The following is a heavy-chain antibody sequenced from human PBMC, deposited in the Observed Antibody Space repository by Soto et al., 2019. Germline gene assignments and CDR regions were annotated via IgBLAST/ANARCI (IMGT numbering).Heavy chain of an antibody. V-gene: IGHV4-34*01. CDR2: INHRGST. CDR1: GGSFSGYY. J-gene: IGHJ6*02. D-gene: IGHD6-25*01. CDR3: ARGSRVKIPAASGRDYYYHGLDV. Sequence: QVQLQQWGAGLLKPSETLSLTCAVYGGSFSGYYWSWIRQPPGKGLEWIGEINHRGSTNYNPSLKRRVTISVDKYKNQFSLKLNSVTAADTAVYYCARGSRVKIPAASGRDYYYHGLDVWGQGTAVTVSS.